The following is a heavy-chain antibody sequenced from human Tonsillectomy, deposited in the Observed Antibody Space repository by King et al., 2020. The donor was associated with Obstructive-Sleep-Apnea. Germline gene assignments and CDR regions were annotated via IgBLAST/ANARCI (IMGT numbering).Heavy chain of an antibody. CDR1: GFTFSNSA. D-gene: IGHD3-10*02. J-gene: IGHJ4*02. V-gene: IGHV3-23*04. CDR2: ISLARDT. CDR3: AKLIYHYVDYFDY. Sequence: VQLVESGGGLVQPGGSLRLSCAASGFTFSNSAMSWVRQAPGKGLEWVSTISLARDTYYDDAVKGRFHVSRDNSKNTLYLQMNSLRAEDTAVYYCAKLIYHYVDYFDYWGQGTLVTVSS.